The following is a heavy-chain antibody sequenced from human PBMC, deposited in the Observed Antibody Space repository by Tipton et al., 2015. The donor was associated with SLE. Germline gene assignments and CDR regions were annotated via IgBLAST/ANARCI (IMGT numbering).Heavy chain of an antibody. CDR2: IYTSGST. V-gene: IGHV4-61*02. D-gene: IGHD6-19*01. CDR3: ARHRPPDSSGRGAFDI. J-gene: IGHJ3*02. CDR1: GGSISSGSYY. Sequence: TLSLTCTVSGGSISSGSYYWSWIRQPAGKGLEWIGRIYTSGSTNYNPSLKSRVTISVDTSKNQFSLKLSSVTAADTAVYYCARHRPPDSSGRGAFDIWGQGTMVTVSS.